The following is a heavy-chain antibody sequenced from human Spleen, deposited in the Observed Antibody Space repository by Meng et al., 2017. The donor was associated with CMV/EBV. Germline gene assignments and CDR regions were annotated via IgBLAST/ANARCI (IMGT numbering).Heavy chain of an antibody. D-gene: IGHD1-26*01. CDR1: GDSVSANRPA. CDR2: TYYRSKWYT. CDR3: ARDWRGFYFDF. V-gene: IGHV6-1*01. Sequence: SGDSVSANRPAWNWIRQSPSRGLEWLGRTYYRSKWYTDYAVSVKSRIAISADTSKNQFSLHLNSVTPEDTAVYYCARDWRGFYFDFWAQGTLVTVSS. J-gene: IGHJ4*02.